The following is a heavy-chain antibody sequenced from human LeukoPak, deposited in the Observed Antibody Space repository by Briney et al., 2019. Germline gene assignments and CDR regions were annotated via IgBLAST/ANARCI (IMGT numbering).Heavy chain of an antibody. CDR3: ARDSPYYYDSSGYFVAFDI. CDR1: GGTFSSYA. V-gene: IGHV1-69*06. CDR2: IIPIFGTA. D-gene: IGHD3-22*01. Sequence: SVKVSCKASGGTFSSYAISWVRQAPGQGLEWMGGIIPIFGTANYAQKFQGRVTITADKSTSTAYMELSSLRSEDTAVYYCARDSPYYYDSSGYFVAFDIWGQGTMVTVSS. J-gene: IGHJ3*02.